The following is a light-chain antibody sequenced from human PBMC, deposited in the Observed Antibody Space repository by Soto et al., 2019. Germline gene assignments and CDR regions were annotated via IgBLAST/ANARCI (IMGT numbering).Light chain of an antibody. J-gene: IGLJ3*02. Sequence: QSALTQPASVSGSPGQSITISCTGTSSDVGGYNSVSWYQHHPGEAPNLMIYEVTNRHSGVSNRFSGSKSGNTASLTISGLQAEDEADYYCSSFTRSSTWVFGGGTKLTVL. CDR3: SSFTRSSTWV. CDR1: SSDVGGYNS. V-gene: IGLV2-14*01. CDR2: EVT.